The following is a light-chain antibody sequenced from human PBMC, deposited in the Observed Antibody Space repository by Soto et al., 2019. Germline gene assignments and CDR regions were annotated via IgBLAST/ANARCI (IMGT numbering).Light chain of an antibody. CDR2: SAS. CDR3: QQSSSYPRT. CDR1: QDISSY. V-gene: IGKV1-8*01. Sequence: AIRMTQSPSSFSASTGDRVTITCRASQDISSYLVWYQQKPGKAPKLLIYSASTLQSGVPSRFSGSGSGTDFTLTISRLQSEDFATYYCQQSSSYPRTFGQGTKVEIK. J-gene: IGKJ1*01.